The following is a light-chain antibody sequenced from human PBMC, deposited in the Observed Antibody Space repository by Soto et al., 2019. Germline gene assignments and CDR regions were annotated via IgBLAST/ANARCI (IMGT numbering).Light chain of an antibody. CDR3: QSFDSSLSRSKV. V-gene: IGLV1-40*01. J-gene: IGLJ1*01. Sequence: QSVLTQPPSVSGAPGQRVTISCTGSSSNIGSGYDVHWYQQLPGTAPRLLIYGTSNRPSGVPDRFSGSKSGTSASLVITGLQAEDEADYYCQSFDSSLSRSKVLGPGTKLTVL. CDR1: SSNIGSGYD. CDR2: GTS.